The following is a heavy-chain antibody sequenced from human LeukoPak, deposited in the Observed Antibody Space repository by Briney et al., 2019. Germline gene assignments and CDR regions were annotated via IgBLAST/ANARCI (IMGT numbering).Heavy chain of an antibody. CDR3: ARAGGSSSWYGVRDIYPRPPGYFQH. CDR1: GFTFSDYT. J-gene: IGHJ1*01. D-gene: IGHD6-13*01. Sequence: GGSLRLSCAASGFTFSDYTMNWVRQAPGKGLEWVSYIDLSGSTLYYVDSVKGRFTISRDNAKNSLYLQMNSLRAEDTGVYYCARAGGSSSWYGVRDIYPRPPGYFQHWGQGTLVTVSS. V-gene: IGHV3-48*04. CDR2: IDLSGSTL.